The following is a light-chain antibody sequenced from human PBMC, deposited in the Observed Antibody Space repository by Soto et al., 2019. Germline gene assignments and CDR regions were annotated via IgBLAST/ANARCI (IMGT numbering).Light chain of an antibody. CDR2: KAS. CDR3: QHYNSYSEA. CDR1: QTISSC. V-gene: IGKV1-5*03. J-gene: IGKJ1*01. Sequence: DIQMTQSPSTLSGSVGDRVTITCRASQTISSCLAWYQQKPGKAPKLLIYKASTLKSGVPSRFSGSGSGTEFTLTINSLQPDDFATYYCQHYNSYSEAFGQVTKVDIK.